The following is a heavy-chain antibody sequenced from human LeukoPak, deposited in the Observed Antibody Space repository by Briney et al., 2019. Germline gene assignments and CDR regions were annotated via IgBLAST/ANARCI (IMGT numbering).Heavy chain of an antibody. Sequence: GGSLRLSCAPSGFTFSRYTMNWVRQAPGKGLEWVSSISSNGYYVYQADSVKGRFTISRDNAKTSLYLQMNSLRAEDTAVYYCARSSGGNSEAGDYWGQGTLVTVSS. V-gene: IGHV3-21*01. CDR3: ARSSGGNSEAGDY. CDR2: ISSNGYYV. D-gene: IGHD4-23*01. CDR1: GFTFSRYT. J-gene: IGHJ4*02.